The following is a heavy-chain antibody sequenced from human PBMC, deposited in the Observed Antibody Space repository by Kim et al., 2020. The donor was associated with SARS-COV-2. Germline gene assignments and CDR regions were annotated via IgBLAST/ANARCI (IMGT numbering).Heavy chain of an antibody. CDR3: ARDHHSSGWYYFDH. V-gene: IGHV3-33*05. CDR2: ISYDGGNK. D-gene: IGHD6-19*01. Sequence: GGSLRLSCAASGFTFSRIGMHWVRQTPGKGLEWVAMISYDGGNKFYADSVKGRFSISRDNSKNTLYMHMSSLRAEDTAVYYCARDHHSSGWYYFDHWVQGIQVTVSS. CDR1: GFTFSRIG. J-gene: IGHJ4*02.